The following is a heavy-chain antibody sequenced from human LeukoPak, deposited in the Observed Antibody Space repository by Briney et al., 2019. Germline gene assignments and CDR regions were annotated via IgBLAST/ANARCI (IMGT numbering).Heavy chain of an antibody. CDR2: IKSKTDGGTT. CDR3: TTTLWFGELPYIN. Sequence: GGSLRLSCAAPGFTFCNAWMSWVRQAPGKGLECVGCIKSKTDGGTTDSAAPVKGRFTISRDDSKNTLYLQMNSLKTEDTAVYYCTTTLWFGELPYINWGQGTLVTVSS. CDR1: GFTFCNAW. D-gene: IGHD3-10*01. V-gene: IGHV3-15*01. J-gene: IGHJ4*02.